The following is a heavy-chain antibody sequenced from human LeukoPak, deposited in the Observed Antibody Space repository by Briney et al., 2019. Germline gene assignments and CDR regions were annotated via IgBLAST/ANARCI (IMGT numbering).Heavy chain of an antibody. CDR3: AKDMDYGGHFRSDAFDI. D-gene: IGHD4-23*01. Sequence: GRSLRLSCAASGFTFSSYAMSWVRQAPGKGLEWVSATSGSDGSTYYADSVKGRFTISRNNSKNTLYLQMNSLRAEDTAIYYCAKDMDYGGHFRSDAFDIWGQGTMVTVSS. CDR2: TSGSDGST. V-gene: IGHV3-23*01. J-gene: IGHJ3*02. CDR1: GFTFSSYA.